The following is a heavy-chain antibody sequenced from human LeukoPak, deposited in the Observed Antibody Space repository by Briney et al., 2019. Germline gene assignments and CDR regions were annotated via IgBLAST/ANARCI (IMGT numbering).Heavy chain of an antibody. CDR3: AKAPTGSITMIVVVVN. J-gene: IGHJ4*02. D-gene: IGHD3-22*01. CDR1: GFSFSRYG. V-gene: IGHV3-30*02. CDR2: IRDNGSTR. Sequence: PGGSLRLSCAASGFSFSRYGLHWVRQAPGKGLEWMAFIRDNGSTRYYADSVKGRFTVSRDNSKNTLYLQMNSLRAEDTAVYYCAKAPTGSITMIVVVVNWGQGTLVTVSS.